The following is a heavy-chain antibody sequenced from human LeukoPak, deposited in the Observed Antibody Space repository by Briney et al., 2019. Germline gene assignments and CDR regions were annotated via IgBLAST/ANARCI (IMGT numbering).Heavy chain of an antibody. V-gene: IGHV1-18*01. CDR1: GGTFSSYA. J-gene: IGHJ4*02. D-gene: IGHD3-22*01. Sequence: ASVKVSCKASGGTFSSYAISWVRQAPGQGLEWMGWISAYNGNTNYAQKLQGRVTMTTDTSASTAYMELRSLRSDDTAVYYCARDRGTQGYYYDSSSDYWGQGTLVTVSS. CDR3: ARDRGTQGYYYDSSSDY. CDR2: ISAYNGNT.